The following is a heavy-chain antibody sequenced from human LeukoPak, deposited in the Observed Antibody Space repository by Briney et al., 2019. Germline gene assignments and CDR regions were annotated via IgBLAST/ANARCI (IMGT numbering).Heavy chain of an antibody. CDR2: IYYSGST. CDR3: ARREAVTKRYYFDY. Sequence: SETLSVTRTITGGSISSYLWTWIRQPPGKGLEWIGYIYYSGSTNYNPSLKSRVAISLDTSKNQFSVKLSSVTAADTAVYYCARREAVTKRYYFDYWGQAAMAAVS. CDR1: GGSISSYL. D-gene: IGHD2-8*01. V-gene: IGHV4-59*08. J-gene: IGHJ4*02.